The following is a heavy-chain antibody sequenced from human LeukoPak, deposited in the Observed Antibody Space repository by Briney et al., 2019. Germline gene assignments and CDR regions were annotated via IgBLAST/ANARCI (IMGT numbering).Heavy chain of an antibody. CDR1: GSTFRTYW. D-gene: IGHD6-13*01. Sequence: GESLKISCEVSGSTFRTYWMHWVRQAPGKGLVWVSYIDSDGTGTMYADSVKGRFTVSRDNAKNTLYLQMNSLRAEDTAVYYCARDDLSWYSGIDYWGQGVLVTVSS. V-gene: IGHV3-74*03. CDR2: IDSDGTGT. J-gene: IGHJ4*02. CDR3: ARDDLSWYSGIDY.